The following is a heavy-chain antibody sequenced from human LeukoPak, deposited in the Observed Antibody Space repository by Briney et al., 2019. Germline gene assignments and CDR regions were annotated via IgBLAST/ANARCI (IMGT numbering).Heavy chain of an antibody. J-gene: IGHJ4*02. CDR1: GFTFSSYA. CDR3: ARGPRPHYGIDY. CDR2: ISYDGSNK. D-gene: IGHD4-17*01. V-gene: IGHV3-30*04. Sequence: PGGSLRLSCAASGFTFSSYAMHWVRQAPGKGLEWVAVISYDGSNKYYADSVKGRFTISRDNSKNTLYLQMNSLRAEDTAVYYCARGPRPHYGIDYWGQGTLVTVSS.